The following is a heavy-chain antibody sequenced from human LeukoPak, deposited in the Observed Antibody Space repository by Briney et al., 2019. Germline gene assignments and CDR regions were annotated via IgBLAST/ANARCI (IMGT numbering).Heavy chain of an antibody. CDR2: IYYSGST. J-gene: IGHJ4*02. D-gene: IGHD5-24*01. V-gene: IGHV4-59*12. CDR1: GGSISSDY. CDR3: AREGGDGYNFGTIFDY. Sequence: SETLSLTCTVSGGSISSDYWSWIRQPPGKGLEWIGYIYYSGSTNYNPSLESRVTISVDTSKNQFSLKLSSVTAADAAVYYCAREGGDGYNFGTIFDYWGQGTLVTVSS.